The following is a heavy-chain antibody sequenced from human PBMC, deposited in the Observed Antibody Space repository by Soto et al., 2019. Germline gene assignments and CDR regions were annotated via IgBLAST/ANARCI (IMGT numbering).Heavy chain of an antibody. Sequence: PGGSLRLSCAASGLTFSSYAMSWVRQAPGKGLEWVSAISGSGGRTYYADSVKGRFTISRDNSKNTLYLQMNSLRAEDTAVYYCAKKWLGSLTGYCSDGGWHYDFDMWGQGTMVNVSS. CDR3: AKKWLGSLTGYCSDGGWHYDFDM. CDR2: ISGSGGRT. CDR1: GLTFSSYA. V-gene: IGHV3-23*01. J-gene: IGHJ3*02. D-gene: IGHD2-15*01.